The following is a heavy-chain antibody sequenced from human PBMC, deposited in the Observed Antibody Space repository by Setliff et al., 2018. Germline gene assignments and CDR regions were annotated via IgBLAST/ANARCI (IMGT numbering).Heavy chain of an antibody. J-gene: IGHJ3*02. CDR2: ISGYNGNT. CDR3: ARAPAYSSTPGSYAFDI. Sequence: ASVKVSCKASGYTFTSYGFSWVRQAPGQGLEWMGWISGYNGNTNYAQKVLGRVTMTTDTSTGTIYMELRSLRADDTAVYYCARAPAYSSTPGSYAFDIWGQGTMVTVSS. CDR1: GYTFTSYG. V-gene: IGHV1-18*01. D-gene: IGHD6-13*01.